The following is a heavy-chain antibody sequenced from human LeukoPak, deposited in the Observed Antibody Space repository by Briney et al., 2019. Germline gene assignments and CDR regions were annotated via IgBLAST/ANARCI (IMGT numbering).Heavy chain of an antibody. D-gene: IGHD3-22*01. Sequence: SQTLSLTCAISGDSVSSNSAAWNWIRQSPSRGLEWLGRTYYRSKWYNDYAVSVKSRITINPDTSKNQFSLQLNSVTPEDTAVYYCARVSQNYYDSSGYLYYFDYWGQGTLVTVSS. V-gene: IGHV6-1*01. CDR3: ARVSQNYYDSSGYLYYFDY. J-gene: IGHJ4*02. CDR2: TYYRSKWYN. CDR1: GDSVSSNSAA.